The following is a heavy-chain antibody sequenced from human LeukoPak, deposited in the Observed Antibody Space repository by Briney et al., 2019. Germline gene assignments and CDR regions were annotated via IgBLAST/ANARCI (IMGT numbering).Heavy chain of an antibody. J-gene: IGHJ2*01. V-gene: IGHV3-7*01. CDR2: IKQDGSEK. Sequence: PWGSLRLSCAASGFTFSDYYMSWVRQAPGKGLEWVANIKQDGSEKYYVDSVKGRFTISRDNAKNSLYLQMNSLRAEDTAVYYCARAIVVVITTGSDYFDLWGRGTLVTVSS. CDR3: ARAIVVVITTGSDYFDL. CDR1: GFTFSDYY. D-gene: IGHD3-22*01.